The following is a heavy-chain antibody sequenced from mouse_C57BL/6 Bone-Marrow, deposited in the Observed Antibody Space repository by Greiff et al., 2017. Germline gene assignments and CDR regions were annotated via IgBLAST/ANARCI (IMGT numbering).Heavy chain of an antibody. D-gene: IGHD2-2*01. CDR3: ARYQVSGYYFEV. V-gene: IGHV3-8*01. CDR1: GYSITSYY. Sequence: EVKLEESGPGLAKPSQSLSLTCSATGYSITSYYWNWIRKFPGNKLEYMGYISYSGSTYYNPSLKSRISITRDTSKNQYYLQLNSVTTEDTATYYCARYQVSGYYFEVWGTGTTVTVSS. J-gene: IGHJ1*03. CDR2: ISYSGST.